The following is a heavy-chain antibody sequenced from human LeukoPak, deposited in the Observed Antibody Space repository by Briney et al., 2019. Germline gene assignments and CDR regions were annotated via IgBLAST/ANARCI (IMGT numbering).Heavy chain of an antibody. J-gene: IGHJ4*02. V-gene: IGHV3-23*01. CDR3: AREEGPYFDC. CDR1: GFTFSIYA. Sequence: GGSLRLSCAASGFTFSIYAMSWVRQAPGKGLQWVSSITSRGESTWYVDSVKGRFTITRDNSENTLYLQMHSLRAEDTAVYYCAREEGPYFDCWGQGTLVTVSS. CDR2: ITSRGEST.